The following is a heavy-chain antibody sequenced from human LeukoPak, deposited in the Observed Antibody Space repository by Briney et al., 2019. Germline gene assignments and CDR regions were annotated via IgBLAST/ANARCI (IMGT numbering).Heavy chain of an antibody. V-gene: IGHV4-31*03. CDR2: IYYSGST. D-gene: IGHD3-22*01. CDR1: GGSISSGGYY. J-gene: IGHJ4*02. CDR3: ARVSEHYDSSGFYYFDY. Sequence: SQTLSLTCTVSGGSISSGGYYWSWIRQHPGKGLEWIGYIYYSGSTYYNPSLKSRVTISVDTSKNQFSLKLSSVTAADTAVYYCARVSEHYDSSGFYYFDYWGQGNLVTVSS.